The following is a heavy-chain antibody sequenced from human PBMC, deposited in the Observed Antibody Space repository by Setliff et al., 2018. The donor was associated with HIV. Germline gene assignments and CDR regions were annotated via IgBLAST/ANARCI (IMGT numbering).Heavy chain of an antibody. CDR1: RGTFRNSA. V-gene: IGHV1-69*13. D-gene: IGHD1-1*01. J-gene: IGHJ5*02. Sequence: SVKVSCKASRGTFRNSAINWVRQAPGQGLVLMGGIITLFGEANYAQKFQGRVTITADESTSTAYMELSSLRFEDTAVYYCARAKATRQARPTNCFDPWGQGTLVTVSS. CDR2: IITLFGEA. CDR3: ARAKATRQARPTNCFDP.